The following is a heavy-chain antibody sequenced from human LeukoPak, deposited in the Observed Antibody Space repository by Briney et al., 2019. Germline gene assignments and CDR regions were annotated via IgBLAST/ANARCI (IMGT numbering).Heavy chain of an antibody. CDR2: IYTSGST. V-gene: IGHV4-4*07. CDR1: GGSFSNYY. Sequence: SETLSLTCTVSGGSFSNYYWSWIRQPAGKGLEWIGRIYTSGSTNYNPSVKSRVTMSVDTSNIQFSLKLTSVTAADTAVYYCARQPPQYYGMDVWGQGTTVTVSS. J-gene: IGHJ6*02. D-gene: IGHD1-14*01. CDR3: ARQPPQYYGMDV.